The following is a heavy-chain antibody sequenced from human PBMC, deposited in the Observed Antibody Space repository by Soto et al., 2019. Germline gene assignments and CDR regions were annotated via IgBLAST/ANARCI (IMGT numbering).Heavy chain of an antibody. CDR3: ARQGGYNWNDGYMDV. V-gene: IGHV5-51*01. D-gene: IGHD1-20*01. CDR2: IYPGDSDT. CDR1: GYSFISYW. Sequence: HGESLKISCKGSGYSFISYWIGWVRQMPGKGLEWMGIIYPGDSDTRYSPSFQGQVTISADKSTSTAYLQWSSLKASDTAMYYCARQGGYNWNDGYMDVWGKGTTVTVSS. J-gene: IGHJ6*03.